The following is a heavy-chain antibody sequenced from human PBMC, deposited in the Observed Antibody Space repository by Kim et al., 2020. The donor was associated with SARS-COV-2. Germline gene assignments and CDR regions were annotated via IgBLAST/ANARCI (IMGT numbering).Heavy chain of an antibody. D-gene: IGHD1-26*01. Sequence: VKGRFTISRDNAKNSLYLQMNSLRAEDTALYYCAKEDAPYSWELLVRFDYWGQGTLVTVSS. V-gene: IGHV3-9*01. J-gene: IGHJ4*02. CDR3: AKEDAPYSWELLVRFDY.